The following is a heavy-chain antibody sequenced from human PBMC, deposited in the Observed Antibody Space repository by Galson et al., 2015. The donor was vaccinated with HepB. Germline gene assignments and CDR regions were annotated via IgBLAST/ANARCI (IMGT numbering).Heavy chain of an antibody. CDR3: TEAPGLDSVFYGLDV. V-gene: IGHV3-73*01. CDR1: GVTFSGSA. Sequence: ALRLSCAASGVTFSGSAMHWVRQASGKGLEWVGRIRSKANSYATAYAASVRGRFTISRDDSKNTAYLQMNSLKTEDTAVYYCTEAPGLDSVFYGLDVWGQGTTVTVSS. CDR2: IRSKANSYAT. D-gene: IGHD3/OR15-3a*01. J-gene: IGHJ6*02.